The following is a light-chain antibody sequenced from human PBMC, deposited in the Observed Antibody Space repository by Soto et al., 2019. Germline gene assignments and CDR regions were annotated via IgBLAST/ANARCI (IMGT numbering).Light chain of an antibody. V-gene: IGKV1-27*01. CDR3: QKYNSAPTT. J-gene: IGKJ2*01. CDR1: QDVSNS. Sequence: DIPMTQSPSSLSAFVGDTVTITCRASQDVSNSLAWYQQKPGKVPKLLIHSASTLQTGVQSRFSGSGSGTVFTLTINNLQPEDVATYYCQKYNSAPTTFVQGSRLEIK. CDR2: SAS.